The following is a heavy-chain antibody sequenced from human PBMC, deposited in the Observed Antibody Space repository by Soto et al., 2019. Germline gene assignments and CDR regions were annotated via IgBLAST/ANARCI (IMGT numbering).Heavy chain of an antibody. V-gene: IGHV2-26*01. CDR3: SRTLEMRNGMDV. Sequence: QVTLKESGPVLMKPTETLTLTCTVSGVSLITGKMGVSWIRQPPGKALEWLAHILSNDEKSYSTSLKTRLTISTDTSKTQVVLTMTNMGPVDTATYYCSRTLEMRNGMDVWGQGTTVTVSS. CDR1: GVSLITGKMG. CDR2: ILSNDEK. J-gene: IGHJ6*02.